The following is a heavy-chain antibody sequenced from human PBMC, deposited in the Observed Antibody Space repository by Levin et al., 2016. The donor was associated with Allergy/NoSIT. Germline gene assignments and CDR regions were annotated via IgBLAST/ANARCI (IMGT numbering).Heavy chain of an antibody. Sequence: GSLRLSCAASGFTFSSYGMHWVRQAPGKGLEWVAVISYDGSNKYYADSVKGRFTISRDNSKNTLYLQMNSLRAEDTAVYYCAKQKDYYYGMDVWGQGTTVTVSS. V-gene: IGHV3-30*18. CDR2: ISYDGSNK. J-gene: IGHJ6*02. CDR1: GFTFSSYG. CDR3: AKQKDYYYGMDV.